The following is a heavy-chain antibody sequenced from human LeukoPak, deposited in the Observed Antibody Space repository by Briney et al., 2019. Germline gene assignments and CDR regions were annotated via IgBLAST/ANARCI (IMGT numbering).Heavy chain of an antibody. V-gene: IGHV3-53*01. J-gene: IGHJ4*02. CDR2: IHTGGTT. Sequence: SGGSLRLSCAASGFDVSFNYVGWVRQAPGKGLEWVSVIHTGGTTHYADSAKGRFTISKDTSNNTVYLQMNNVRAEDTANYYCARVWFGYFFQWGQGALVTVSS. D-gene: IGHD3-10*01. CDR3: ARVWFGYFFQ. CDR1: GFDVSFNY.